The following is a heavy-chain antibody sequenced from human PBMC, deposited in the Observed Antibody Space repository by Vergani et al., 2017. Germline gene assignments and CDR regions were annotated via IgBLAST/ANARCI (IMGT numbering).Heavy chain of an antibody. CDR3: AKTKKVRGFGEFTIAHSMDV. CDR2: IGTAGDT. D-gene: IGHD3-10*01. V-gene: IGHV3-13*04. CDR1: GFTFSSYD. J-gene: IGHJ6*02. Sequence: EVQLVESGGGLVQPGGSLRLSCAASGFTFSSYDMHWVRHATGKGLEWVSAIGTAGDTYYPGSVKGRFTISRDNSKNTLYLQMNSLRAEDTAVYYCAKTKKVRGFGEFTIAHSMDVWSQGTTVTVYS.